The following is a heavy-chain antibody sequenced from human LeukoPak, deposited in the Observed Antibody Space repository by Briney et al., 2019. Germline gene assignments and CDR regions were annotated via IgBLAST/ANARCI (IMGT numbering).Heavy chain of an antibody. V-gene: IGHV3-33*01. D-gene: IGHD5-12*01. J-gene: IGHJ5*02. CDR2: IWYDGSNK. Sequence: GRSLRLSCAASGFTFSSYGMHWVRQAPGKGLEWVAVIWYDGSNKYYADSVKGRFTISRDNSKNTLYLHMNSLRVEDTTIYYCARGPSGPRPGNWFDPWGQGTLVTVSS. CDR3: ARGPSGPRPGNWFDP. CDR1: GFTFSSYG.